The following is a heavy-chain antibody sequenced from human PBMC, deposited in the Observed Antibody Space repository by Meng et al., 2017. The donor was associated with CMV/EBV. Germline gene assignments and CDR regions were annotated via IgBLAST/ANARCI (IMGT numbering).Heavy chain of an antibody. CDR2: INWSGSGA. D-gene: IGHD2-2*02. CDR1: GFSFNDHA. J-gene: IGHJ3*01. Sequence: GVLKISCVGSGFSFNDHAMIWVRQPPGKGLEWVSGINWSGSGAGYADSVKGRFTISRNNARNSLSLEMNNLRVEDTALYYCVRGDMPAAVLGSFDLWGQGTMVTVSS. V-gene: IGHV3-20*04. CDR3: VRGDMPAAVLGSFDL.